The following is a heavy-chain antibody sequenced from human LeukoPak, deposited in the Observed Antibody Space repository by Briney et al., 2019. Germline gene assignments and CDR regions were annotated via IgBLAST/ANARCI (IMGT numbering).Heavy chain of an antibody. D-gene: IGHD2-2*01. J-gene: IGHJ6*04. CDR2: IIPIFGTA. CDR1: GGTFSSYA. Sequence: SVKVSCKASGGTFSSYAISWVRQAPGQGLEWMGGIIPIFGTANYAQKFQGRVTITADKSTSTAYMELSSLRSEDTAVYYCARLVVVQAPSKYGMDVWGKGTTVSVSS. CDR3: ARLVVVQAPSKYGMDV. V-gene: IGHV1-69*06.